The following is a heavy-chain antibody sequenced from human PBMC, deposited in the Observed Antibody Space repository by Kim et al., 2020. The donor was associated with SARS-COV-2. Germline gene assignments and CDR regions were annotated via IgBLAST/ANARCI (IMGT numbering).Heavy chain of an antibody. CDR1: GFTFSNAW. V-gene: IGHV3-15*01. CDR2: IKSKTDGGTT. CDR3: TTVRWYYYYGMDV. D-gene: IGHD4-17*01. J-gene: IGHJ6*02. Sequence: GGSLRLSCAASGFTFSNAWMSWVRQAPGKGLEWVGRIKSKTDGGTTDYAAPVKGRFTISRDDSKNTLYLQMNSLKTEDTAVYYCTTVRWYYYYGMDVWGQGTTVTVSS.